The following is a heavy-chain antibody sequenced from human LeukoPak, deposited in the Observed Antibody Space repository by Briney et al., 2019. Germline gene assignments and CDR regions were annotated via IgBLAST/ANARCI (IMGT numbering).Heavy chain of an antibody. V-gene: IGHV3-23*01. CDR1: GFTFSSYA. CDR2: ISGSGGST. J-gene: IGHJ4*02. Sequence: YPGGSLRLSCAASGFTFSSYAMSWVRQAPGKGLEWVSAISGSGGSTYYADSVKGRFTISRDNSKNTLYLQMNSLRAEDTAVYYCAKVTSYYNDSSGYHYPNWGQGTLVTVSS. D-gene: IGHD3-22*01. CDR3: AKVTSYYNDSSGYHYPN.